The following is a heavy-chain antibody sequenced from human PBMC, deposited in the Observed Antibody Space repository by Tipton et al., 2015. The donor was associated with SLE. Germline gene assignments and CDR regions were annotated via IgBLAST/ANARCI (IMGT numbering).Heavy chain of an antibody. CDR1: GFILSNYA. D-gene: IGHD2-15*01. J-gene: IGHJ3*01. CDR3: AYCSGGSCYSDAFGF. CDR2: ISRSSDNT. V-gene: IGHV3-23*01. Sequence: SLRLSCAASGFILSNYAMAWVRQAPGKGLEWVSAISRSSDNTLYSDSVKGRFTISRDNSKNTLFLQMNRLRADDTAIYYCAYCSGGSCYSDAFGFWGQGTVVTVSS.